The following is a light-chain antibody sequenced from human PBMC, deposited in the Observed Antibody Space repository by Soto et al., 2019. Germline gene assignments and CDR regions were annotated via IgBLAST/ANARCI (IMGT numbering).Light chain of an antibody. CDR1: SSNIGAGYD. V-gene: IGLV1-40*01. CDR2: HNS. J-gene: IGLJ2*01. CDR3: QSYDSSLSGVV. Sequence: QSVLTQPPSVSGAPGQRVTISCTGSSSNIGAGYDVHWYQQLPGTAPKLLIYHNSNRPSGVPDRFSGSKSGTSASLAITGLQADDEADYYCQSYDSSLSGVVFGGGTKVTVL.